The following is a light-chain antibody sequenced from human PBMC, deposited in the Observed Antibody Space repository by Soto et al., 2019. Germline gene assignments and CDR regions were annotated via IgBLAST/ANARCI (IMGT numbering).Light chain of an antibody. CDR3: SLYTRTSPYV. Sequence: QSVLTQPPSVSGSPGQSVTISCTGTSSDVGSYNRVSWYQQPPGTAPKLMIYEVNNRPSGVPDRFSGSKSGNTASLTIYGLEAEDEADYDCSLYTRTSPYVFATGPKATVL. CDR1: SSDVGSYNR. J-gene: IGLJ1*01. CDR2: EVN. V-gene: IGLV2-18*01.